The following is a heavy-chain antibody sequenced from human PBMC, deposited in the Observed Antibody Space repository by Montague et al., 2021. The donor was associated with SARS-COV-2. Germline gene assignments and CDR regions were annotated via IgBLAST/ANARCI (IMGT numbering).Heavy chain of an antibody. Sequence: SETLSLTCTVSGDSISNYYWSWIRQPPGKGLEWIGYINYSGSTNYNPSLKSRVTISVDTSQNQFSLKLSSVTAADTAVYYCAREGGGSGRYYCSFDDWGQGTLVTVSS. CDR3: AREGGGSGRYYCSFDD. CDR1: GDSISNYY. J-gene: IGHJ4*02. V-gene: IGHV4-59*01. CDR2: INYSGST. D-gene: IGHD3-10*01.